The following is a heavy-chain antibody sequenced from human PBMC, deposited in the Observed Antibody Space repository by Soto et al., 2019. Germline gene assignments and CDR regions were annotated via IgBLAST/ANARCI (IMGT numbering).Heavy chain of an antibody. D-gene: IGHD4-17*01. J-gene: IGHJ4*02. CDR1: GASIGSYY. CDR2: IHYSGST. Sequence: PSETLSLTCTVSGASIGSYYWSCIRQPPGKGLEWIGYIHYSGSTKYNPSLKSRVTISIDTSKNQFSLKLSSVTAADTAVYYCARVGWTTVGYYFEYWGQGAMVTVSS. V-gene: IGHV4-59*01. CDR3: ARVGWTTVGYYFEY.